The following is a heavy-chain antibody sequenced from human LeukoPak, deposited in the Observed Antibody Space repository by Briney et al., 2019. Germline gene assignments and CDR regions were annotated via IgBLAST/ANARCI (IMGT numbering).Heavy chain of an antibody. D-gene: IGHD3-10*01. J-gene: IGHJ4*02. CDR1: GGSVSSYY. Sequence: SETLSLTCTVSGGSVSSYYWSWIRQPAGKGLEWIGRIYTSGSTNYNPSLKSRVTMSVDTSKNQFSLKLSSVTAADTAVYYCARGPRASYYGSGRDYFDYWGQGTLVAVSS. CDR2: IYTSGST. CDR3: ARGPRASYYGSGRDYFDY. V-gene: IGHV4-4*07.